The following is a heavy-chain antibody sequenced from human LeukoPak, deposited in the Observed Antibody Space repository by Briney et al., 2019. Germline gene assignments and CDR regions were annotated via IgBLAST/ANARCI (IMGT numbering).Heavy chain of an antibody. V-gene: IGHV4-34*01. Sequence: PSETLSLTCAVYGGSFSGYYWSWIRQPPGKGLEWIGEINHSGSTNYNPSLKSQVTISVDTSKNQFSLKLSSVTAADTAVYYCARVRVPAAKRNWFDPWGQGTLVTVSS. CDR1: GGSFSGYY. CDR2: INHSGST. D-gene: IGHD2-2*01. CDR3: ARVRVPAAKRNWFDP. J-gene: IGHJ5*02.